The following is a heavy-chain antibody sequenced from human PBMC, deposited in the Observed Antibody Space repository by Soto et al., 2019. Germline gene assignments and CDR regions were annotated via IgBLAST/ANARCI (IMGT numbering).Heavy chain of an antibody. D-gene: IGHD4-17*01. Sequence: ASVKVSCKASGYTFTSYDINWVRQATGQGLEWMGWMNPNRGNTGYAQKFQGRVTMTRNTSISTAYMELSSLRSEDTAVYYCARGPAVTTLPYYYYMDVWGKGTTVTVSS. J-gene: IGHJ6*03. CDR3: ARGPAVTTLPYYYYMDV. V-gene: IGHV1-8*01. CDR2: MNPNRGNT. CDR1: GYTFTSYD.